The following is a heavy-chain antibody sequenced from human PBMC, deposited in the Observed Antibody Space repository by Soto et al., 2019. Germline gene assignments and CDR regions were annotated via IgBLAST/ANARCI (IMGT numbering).Heavy chain of an antibody. CDR3: ATSGRSPHNDRGMDV. CDR1: GFTFSSYT. D-gene: IGHD1-26*01. CDR2: ISGDSLHM. V-gene: IGHV3-21*01. J-gene: IGHJ6*02. Sequence: EVQLVESGGGLVKPGGSLRLSCAASGFTFSSYTMNWVRLAPGKGLEWVAAISGDSLHMPQADSVKGRFTISRDNAKNSLYLQMNSRRAEDSAVYNCATSGRSPHNDRGMDVWGQGPTITVSS.